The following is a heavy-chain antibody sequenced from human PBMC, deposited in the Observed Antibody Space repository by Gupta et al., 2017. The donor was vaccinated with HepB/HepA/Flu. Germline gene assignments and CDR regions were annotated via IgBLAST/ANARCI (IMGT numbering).Heavy chain of an antibody. CDR3: VRDTSGGAGIRDRGRDY. Sequence: EVQLVESGGGLVKPGGSLRLSCAASGFSFNSHSMKWVRQAPGKGLQWVSSITYDSSYIYDADSVKGRFTISRDNAKNSLYLQMNSLRAEDTAVYYCVRDTSGGAGIRDRGRDYWGQGTLVTVSS. D-gene: IGHD1-14*01. CDR1: GFSFNSHS. V-gene: IGHV3-21*01. J-gene: IGHJ4*02. CDR2: ITYDSSYI.